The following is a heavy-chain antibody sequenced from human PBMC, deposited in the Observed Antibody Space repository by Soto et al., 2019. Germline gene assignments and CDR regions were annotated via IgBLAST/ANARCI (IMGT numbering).Heavy chain of an antibody. CDR2: IIPFFGTA. Sequence: QVQLVQSGAEVKKPGSSVKVSCKASGGTFSSYAISWVRQAPVQGLEWMGGIIPFFGTANYAQKFQGRVTIAADESTGTSYMELSSLRSEDTAVYYCARDRLRYFDWLLSEWGQGALVTVSS. J-gene: IGHJ4*02. V-gene: IGHV1-69*01. D-gene: IGHD3-9*01. CDR3: ARDRLRYFDWLLSE. CDR1: GGTFSSYA.